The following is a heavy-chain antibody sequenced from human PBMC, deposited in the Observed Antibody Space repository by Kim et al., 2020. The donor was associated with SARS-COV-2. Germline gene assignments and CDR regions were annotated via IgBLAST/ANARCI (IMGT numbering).Heavy chain of an antibody. V-gene: IGHV1-8*01. D-gene: IGHD4-17*01. CDR3: ARSYDYGDFFDY. J-gene: IGHJ4*02. Sequence: GYAQKFQGRVTMTRNTSISTAYMELSSLRSEDKAVYYCARSYDYGDFFDYWGQGTLVTVSS.